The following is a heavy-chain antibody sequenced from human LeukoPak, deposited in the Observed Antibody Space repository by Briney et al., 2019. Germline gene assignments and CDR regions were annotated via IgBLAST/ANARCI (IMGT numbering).Heavy chain of an antibody. CDR1: GFTFTSYT. Sequence: GGSLRLSCAASGFTFTSYTMSWVRQAPGKGLEWVSSITTSSSYIYYADSVKGRFTISRDNAKNSVCLQMNSLRPEDTAIYYCSEELSPPNTRREEGFDFLGQGGNVTVS. CDR3: SEELSPPNTRREEGFDF. J-gene: IGHJ3*01. V-gene: IGHV3-21*01. CDR2: ITTSSSYI. D-gene: IGHD1-7*01.